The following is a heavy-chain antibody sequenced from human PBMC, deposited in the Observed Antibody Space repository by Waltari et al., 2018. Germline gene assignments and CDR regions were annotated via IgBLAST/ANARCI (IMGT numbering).Heavy chain of an antibody. CDR3: ARDRGRGLYLDS. V-gene: IGHV4-4*02. CDR1: GDSVTSSYL. D-gene: IGHD2-15*01. Sequence: QLQLQESSPGLVKPSGTLSLTCAVSGDSVTSSYLWNWVRQSPGKGLEWIGQVHGSGRTNYNPSFASRVTVSLDTSNNQVSLKVTSATAADTAVYYCARDRGRGLYLDSWGPGTLVTVS. CDR2: VHGSGRT. J-gene: IGHJ4*02.